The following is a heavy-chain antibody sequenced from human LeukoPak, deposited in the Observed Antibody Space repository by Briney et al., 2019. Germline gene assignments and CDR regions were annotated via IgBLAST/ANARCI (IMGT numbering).Heavy chain of an antibody. CDR3: ARDSRRRDGDKEFDY. V-gene: IGHV3-48*03. CDR1: GFTFSIYE. J-gene: IGHJ4*02. D-gene: IGHD5-24*01. CDR2: ISSSGSTI. Sequence: GGSLRLFCAASGFTFSIYEMNWVRQAPGKGLEWVSFISSSGSTIYYADSVKGRFNISRDNAKNSLYLQTDSLRAEDTAVYYCARDSRRRDGDKEFDYRGEGTRVTVSS.